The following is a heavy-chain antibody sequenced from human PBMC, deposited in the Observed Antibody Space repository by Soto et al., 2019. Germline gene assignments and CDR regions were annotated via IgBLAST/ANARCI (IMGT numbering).Heavy chain of an antibody. V-gene: IGHV4-38-2*01. D-gene: IGHD3-10*01. Sequence: SETLSLTCAVSGHSLSRGYYWGWIRQPPGKGLEWIGSFYHSGSTYYNPSLKSRVTISVDTSKNQFSLKLSSVTAADTAVYYCARGEYYGSGNYFDYWGQGTLVTVSS. CDR2: FYHSGST. CDR1: GHSLSRGYY. J-gene: IGHJ4*02. CDR3: ARGEYYGSGNYFDY.